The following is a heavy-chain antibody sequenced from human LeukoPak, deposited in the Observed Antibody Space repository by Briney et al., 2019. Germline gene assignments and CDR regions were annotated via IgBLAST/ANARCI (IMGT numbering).Heavy chain of an antibody. CDR1: GGFISSSNW. CDR3: ASRPLGIAVTRDY. CDR2: IYHSGST. J-gene: IGHJ4*02. Sequence: PSETLSLTCGVSGGFISSSNWWNWVRQPPGKGLEWIGEIYHSGSTNYNPSLKSRVTISVDKSKNQFSLKLSSVTAADTAVYYCASRPLGIAVTRDYWGQGTLVTVSS. D-gene: IGHD6-19*01. V-gene: IGHV4-4*02.